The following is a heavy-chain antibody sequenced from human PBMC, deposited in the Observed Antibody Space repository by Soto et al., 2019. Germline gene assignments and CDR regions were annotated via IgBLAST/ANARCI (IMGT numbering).Heavy chain of an antibody. Sequence: EVQLVESGGGLVKPGGSLRLSCAASGFIFSSYSMNWVRQAPGKGLEWVSSISSSSSYIYYADSVKGRFTISRDNAKNSLYLQMNSRTAEDTAVYYCAISGSYPNYYFDNWGQGTLVTVSS. CDR2: ISSSSSYI. D-gene: IGHD1-26*01. V-gene: IGHV3-21*01. CDR1: GFIFSSYS. CDR3: AISGSYPNYYFDN. J-gene: IGHJ4*02.